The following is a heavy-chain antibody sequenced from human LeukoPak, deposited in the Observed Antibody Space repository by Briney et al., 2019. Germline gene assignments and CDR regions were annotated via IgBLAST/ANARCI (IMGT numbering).Heavy chain of an antibody. V-gene: IGHV3-21*01. CDR3: ARGRYSGSYLLDY. D-gene: IGHD1-26*01. CDR2: ISSSSTYK. CDR1: GFTFSNHG. J-gene: IGHJ4*02. Sequence: PGGSLRLSCAASGFTFSNHGMNWVRQGPGKGLEWVSSISSSSTYKYYAGSVEGRFTISRDNAKNSLYLQMNSLRAEDTALYYCARGRYSGSYLLDYWGQGTLVTVSS.